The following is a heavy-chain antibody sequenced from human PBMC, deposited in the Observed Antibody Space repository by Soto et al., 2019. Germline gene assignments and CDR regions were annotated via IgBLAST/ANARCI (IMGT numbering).Heavy chain of an antibody. CDR2: ISYGGST. CDR1: GGSINSGGYC. V-gene: IGHV4-31*03. Sequence: QVQLQESGPGLVKPSQTLSLTCTVSGGSINSGGYCWSWIRQHPGKGLDWIGCISYGGSTSYNPSLXRXXTLSVDTSKNQFSLKLTSVTAADTAVYYCSRGILVWGQGALITVSS. D-gene: IGHD5-18*01. J-gene: IGHJ4*02. CDR3: SRGILV.